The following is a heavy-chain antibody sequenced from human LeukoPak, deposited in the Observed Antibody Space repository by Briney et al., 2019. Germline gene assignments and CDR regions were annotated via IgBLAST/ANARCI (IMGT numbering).Heavy chain of an antibody. J-gene: IGHJ6*02. D-gene: IGHD6-13*01. CDR3: AKLYSSSWYYYYGMDV. Sequence: PGGSLRLSCAASGFTFSAYWMHWVRQAPGKGLEWVSAISGSGGSTYYADSVKGRFTISRDNSKNTLYLQMNSLRAEDTAVYYCAKLYSSSWYYYYGMDVWGQGTTVTVSS. CDR1: GFTFSAYW. CDR2: ISGSGGST. V-gene: IGHV3-23*01.